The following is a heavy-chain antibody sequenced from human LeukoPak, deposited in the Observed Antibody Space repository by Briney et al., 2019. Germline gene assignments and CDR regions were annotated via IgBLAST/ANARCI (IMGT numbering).Heavy chain of an antibody. CDR1: GFAFSSYS. J-gene: IGHJ6*03. Sequence: GGSLRLSCAASGFAFSSYSMNWVRQAPGKGLEWVSSISSSSSYIYYADSVKGRFTISRDNAKNSLYLQMNSLRAEDTAVYYCARVKEYIVVVPAAPDYYYYMDVWGKGTTVTVSS. D-gene: IGHD2-2*01. V-gene: IGHV3-21*01. CDR3: ARVKEYIVVVPAAPDYYYYMDV. CDR2: ISSSSSYI.